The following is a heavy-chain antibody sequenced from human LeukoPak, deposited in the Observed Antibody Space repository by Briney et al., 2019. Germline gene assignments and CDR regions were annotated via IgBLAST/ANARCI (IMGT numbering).Heavy chain of an antibody. CDR2: ICYSGSA. CDR3: AYGVDRAKTGY. Sequence: FETLPVTRTVSGGSISSYCWSWIRQPPGKGLEWIGCICYSGSANYNPSLKSRVTISVDTSKNQFSLHLSSVTASDTAVYYCAYGVDRAKTGYWGQGPLLTFSS. D-gene: IGHD5-18*01. CDR1: GGSISSYC. V-gene: IGHV4-59*08. J-gene: IGHJ4*02.